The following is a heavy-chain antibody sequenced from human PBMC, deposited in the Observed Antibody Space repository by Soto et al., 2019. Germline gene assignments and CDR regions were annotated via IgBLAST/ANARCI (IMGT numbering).Heavy chain of an antibody. D-gene: IGHD3-9*01. Sequence: SETLSLTCTVSGGSISSYYCSWIRQPPGKGLEWIGYIYYSGSTNYNPSLKSRVTISVDTSKNQFSLKLSSVTAADTAVYYCASILSKLDAFDIWGQGTMVTVSS. V-gene: IGHV4-59*01. CDR2: IYYSGST. J-gene: IGHJ3*02. CDR3: ASILSKLDAFDI. CDR1: GGSISSYY.